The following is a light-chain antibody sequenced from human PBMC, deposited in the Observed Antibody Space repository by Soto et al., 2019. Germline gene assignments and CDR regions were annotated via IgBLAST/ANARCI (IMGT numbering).Light chain of an antibody. CDR1: QSILYSSNNKNY. J-gene: IGKJ2*01. V-gene: IGKV4-1*01. Sequence: DIVMTQSPDSLALSLGERATINCKSSQSILYSSNNKNYLAWYQQKPGQHPKLLIYWASTRESGVPDRFSGSGAGTDFTLTISSLQAEDVAVYYCQQYYPTPPYTFGQGTKLEI. CDR2: WAS. CDR3: QQYYPTPPYT.